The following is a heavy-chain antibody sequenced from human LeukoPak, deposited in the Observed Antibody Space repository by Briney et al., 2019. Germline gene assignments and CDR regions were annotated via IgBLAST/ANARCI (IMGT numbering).Heavy chain of an antibody. CDR1: GFTVSSNH. J-gene: IGHJ4*02. D-gene: IGHD1-1*01. CDR2: IYSGGST. V-gene: IGHV3-53*01. Sequence: RGSLRLSCAASGFTVSSNHMSWVRQAPGKGLEWVSVIYSGGSTDYADSVKGRFTISRDNLKNTLYLQMNSLRAEDTAVYYCARGPAGYNWGQGTLVTFSS. CDR3: ARGPAGYN.